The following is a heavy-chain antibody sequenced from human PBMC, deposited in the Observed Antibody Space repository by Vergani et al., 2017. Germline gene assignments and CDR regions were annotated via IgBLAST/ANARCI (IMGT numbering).Heavy chain of an antibody. V-gene: IGHV4-4*02. D-gene: IGHD2-15*01. Sequence: QVQLQESGPGLVKPSGTLSLTCAVSGGSLSSSNWWSWVRQPPGKGLEWIGEIYHSGSTNYNPSLKSRVTISVDKSKNQFSLKLSSVTAADTAVYYCATSLGVEVAATPRGGSWGQGTLVTVSS. CDR2: IYHSGST. CDR3: ATSLGVEVAATPRGGS. CDR1: GGSLSSSNW. J-gene: IGHJ4*02.